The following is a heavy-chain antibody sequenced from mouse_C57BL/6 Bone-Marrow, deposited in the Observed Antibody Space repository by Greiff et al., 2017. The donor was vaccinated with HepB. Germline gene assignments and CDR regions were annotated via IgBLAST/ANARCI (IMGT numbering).Heavy chain of an antibody. D-gene: IGHD1-1*01. Sequence: EVQLQQSGAELVRPGASVKLSCTASGFNIKDYYMHWVKQRPEQGLEWIGRIDPEDGDTEYAPKFQGKATITADTSSNTAYLQLRSLTSEDTAVYYCTTDFYYGSSYSWFAYWGQGTLVTVSA. CDR3: TTDFYYGSSYSWFAY. CDR1: GFNIKDYY. CDR2: IDPEDGDT. J-gene: IGHJ3*01. V-gene: IGHV14-1*01.